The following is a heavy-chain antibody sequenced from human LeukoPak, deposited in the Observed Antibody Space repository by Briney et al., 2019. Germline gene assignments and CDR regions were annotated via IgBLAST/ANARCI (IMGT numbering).Heavy chain of an antibody. Sequence: SETLSLTCTVSGGSISSSSYYWGWIRQPPGKGLEWIGSIYYSGSTYYNPSLKSRVTISVDTSKNQFSLKLSSVTAADTAVYYCASRSAYFDWLSIDYWGQGTLVTVSS. CDR2: IYYSGST. CDR3: ASRSAYFDWLSIDY. D-gene: IGHD3-9*01. J-gene: IGHJ4*02. CDR1: GGSISSSSYY. V-gene: IGHV4-39*01.